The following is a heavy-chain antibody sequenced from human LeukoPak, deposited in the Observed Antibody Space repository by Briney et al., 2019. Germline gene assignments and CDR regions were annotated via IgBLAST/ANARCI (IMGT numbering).Heavy chain of an antibody. Sequence: GGSLRLSCAASGFTFSNYEMNWVRQAPGKGLEWVSYISSSSSVLHYADSVKGRFTISRDNAKKSLYLQMNSLRDEDTAVYYCAREGNPSRYFDYWGQGTLVTVSS. CDR3: AREGNPSRYFDY. J-gene: IGHJ4*02. CDR1: GFTFSNYE. D-gene: IGHD2-2*01. CDR2: ISSSSSVL. V-gene: IGHV3-48*02.